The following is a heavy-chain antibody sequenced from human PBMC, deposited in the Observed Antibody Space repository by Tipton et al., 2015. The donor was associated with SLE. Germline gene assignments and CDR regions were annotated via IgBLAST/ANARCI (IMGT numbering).Heavy chain of an antibody. V-gene: IGHV4-4*02. CDR1: GDSISSLYW. D-gene: IGHD4-17*01. J-gene: IGHJ4*02. Sequence: TLSLTCDVSGDSISSLYWWSWVRQSPGKGLEWIADIYHSGSTNYNPSLESRVTISVDKSRNQFSLKLTSVTAADTAAYYCASKGYGDYVYYYFDYWSQGTLVTVSS. CDR3: ASKGYGDYVYYYFDY. CDR2: IYHSGST.